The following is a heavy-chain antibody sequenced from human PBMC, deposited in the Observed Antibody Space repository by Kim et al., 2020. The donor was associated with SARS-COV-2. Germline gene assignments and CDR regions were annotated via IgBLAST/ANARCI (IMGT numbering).Heavy chain of an antibody. CDR3: ARNHLEWLLNIYYFDY. V-gene: IGHV1-69*01. D-gene: IGHD3-3*01. Sequence: KFQGRVTITADESTSTAYMELSSLRSEDTAVYYCARNHLEWLLNIYYFDYWGQGTLVTVSS. J-gene: IGHJ4*02.